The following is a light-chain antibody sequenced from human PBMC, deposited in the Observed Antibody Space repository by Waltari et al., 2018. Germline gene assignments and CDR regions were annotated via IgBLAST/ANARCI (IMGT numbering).Light chain of an antibody. CDR3: AAWDDSLNGYV. CDR2: RNN. V-gene: IGLV1-44*01. Sequence: QSVLTQPPSASGTPGQRVTISCSGSSPHIGSNTVNWYQQLPGTAPKLLIYRNNQRPSGVPDRFSGSKSGTSASLAISGLQSEDEADYYCAAWDDSLNGYVFGTGTKVTVL. CDR1: SPHIGSNT. J-gene: IGLJ1*01.